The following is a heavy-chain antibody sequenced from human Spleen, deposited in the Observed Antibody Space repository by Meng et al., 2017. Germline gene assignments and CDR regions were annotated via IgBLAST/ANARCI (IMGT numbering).Heavy chain of an antibody. V-gene: IGHV1-18*01. CDR2: ISASNGNT. Sequence: ASVKVSCKASGYTFISYGISWVRQAPGQGLEWMGWISASNGNTNYAQKLQGRVTMTTDTSTNTAYMELRSLRSDDTAVYYCARGKTYNWNDPYGVDVWGQGTTVTVSS. D-gene: IGHD1-1*01. J-gene: IGHJ6*02. CDR1: GYTFISYG. CDR3: ARGKTYNWNDPYGVDV.